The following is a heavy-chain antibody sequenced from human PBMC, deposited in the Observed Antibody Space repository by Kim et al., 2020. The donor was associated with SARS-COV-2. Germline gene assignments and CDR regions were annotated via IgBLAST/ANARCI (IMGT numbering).Heavy chain of an antibody. Sequence: GGSLRLSCSASGFTFSSYSMSWVRQAPGKGLEWVSAISGSGGSTYYADSVKGRFTISRDNSKNTLYLQMNSLRAEDTAVYYCARDIVVVPAAIFGPFDYWGQGTLVTVSS. CDR1: GFTFSSYS. J-gene: IGHJ4*02. V-gene: IGHV3-23*01. D-gene: IGHD2-2*01. CDR3: ARDIVVVPAAIFGPFDY. CDR2: ISGSGGST.